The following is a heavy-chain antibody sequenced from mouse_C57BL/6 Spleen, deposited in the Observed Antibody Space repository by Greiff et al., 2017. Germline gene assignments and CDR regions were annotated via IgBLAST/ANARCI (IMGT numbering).Heavy chain of an antibody. CDR2: ITPSTGGT. CDR3: ARGDPQHYAMDY. J-gene: IGHJ4*01. CDR1: GYSFTGYY. Sequence: VQPQQSGPELVKPGASVKISCKASGYSFTGYYMNWVKQSPEKSLEWIGEITPSTGGTTYNQKFKAKATLTVDKSSSTAYMQLKSLTSEDSAVYYCARGDPQHYAMDYWGQGTSVTVSS. D-gene: IGHD3-3*01. V-gene: IGHV1-42*01.